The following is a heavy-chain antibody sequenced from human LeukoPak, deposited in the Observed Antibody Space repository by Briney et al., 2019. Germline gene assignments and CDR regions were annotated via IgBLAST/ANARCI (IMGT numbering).Heavy chain of an antibody. Sequence: ASVKVSCRASGYPFTSYEINWVRQTTGQGLEWMGWINPNTHTTDYEAKFQGRVAMTMNMSTSTVYMELSGLTSEDTAVYYCARSDNTHWYFYYGLDVWGQGITVTVSS. CDR2: INPNTHTT. J-gene: IGHJ6*02. V-gene: IGHV1-8*01. CDR3: ARSDNTHWYFYYGLDV. CDR1: GYPFTSYE. D-gene: IGHD1-1*01.